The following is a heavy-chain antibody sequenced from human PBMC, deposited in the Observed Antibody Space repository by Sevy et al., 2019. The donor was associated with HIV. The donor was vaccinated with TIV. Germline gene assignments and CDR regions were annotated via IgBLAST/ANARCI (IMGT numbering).Heavy chain of an antibody. V-gene: IGHV3-23*01. J-gene: IGHJ6*02. CDR2: ISGSAGST. Sequence: GGSLRLSCAASGFTFSTYTMTWVRQAPGKGLEWVSAISGSAGSTSYADSVKGRFTSSRDNSKNTLYLQMNSLRVEDTAVYYGAKGDSTFYGMDVWGQGTTVTVSS. CDR3: AKGDSTFYGMDV. D-gene: IGHD6-13*01. CDR1: GFTFSTYT.